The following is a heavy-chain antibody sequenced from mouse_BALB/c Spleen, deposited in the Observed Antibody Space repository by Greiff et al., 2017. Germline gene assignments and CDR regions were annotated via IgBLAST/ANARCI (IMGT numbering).Heavy chain of an antibody. D-gene: IGHD2-4*01. V-gene: IGHV8-12*01. CDR3: ARRDYDYWYFDV. CDR1: GFSLSTSGMG. J-gene: IGHJ1*01. CDR2: IYWDDDK. Sequence: QVTLKESGPGILQPSQTLSLTCSFSGFSLSTSGMGVSWIRQPSGKGLEWLAHIYWDDDKRYNPSLKSRLTISKDTSSNQVFLKITSVDTADTATYYCARRDYDYWYFDVWGAGTTVTVSS.